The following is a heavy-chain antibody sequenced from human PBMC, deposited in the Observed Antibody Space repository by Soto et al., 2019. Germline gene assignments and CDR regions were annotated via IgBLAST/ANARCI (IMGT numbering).Heavy chain of an antibody. CDR2: ISYDGSNK. CDR3: AKESYYDFWSGYYYYGMDV. J-gene: IGHJ6*02. CDR1: GFTFSSYG. Sequence: QVQLVESGGGVVQPGRSLRLSCAASGFTFSSYGMHWVRQAPGKGLEWVAVISYDGSNKYYADSVKGRFTISRDNSKNPLYLQMNSLRAEDTAVYYCAKESYYDFWSGYYYYGMDVWGQGTTVTVSS. D-gene: IGHD3-3*01. V-gene: IGHV3-30*18.